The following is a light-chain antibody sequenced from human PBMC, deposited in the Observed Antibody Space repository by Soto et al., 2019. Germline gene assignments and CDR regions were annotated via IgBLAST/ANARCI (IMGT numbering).Light chain of an antibody. CDR2: AAS. CDR3: QQYSNWPPGT. J-gene: IGKJ1*01. Sequence: EIVMTQFPASLSVSPGERVTLSCRASQSITRDLAWYQQKPGQAPRLLVFAASFRATDIPPRFSGSGSGTDFTLTITSLQSEDFAVYYCQQYSNWPPGTFGQGTKVDIK. V-gene: IGKV3-15*01. CDR1: QSITRD.